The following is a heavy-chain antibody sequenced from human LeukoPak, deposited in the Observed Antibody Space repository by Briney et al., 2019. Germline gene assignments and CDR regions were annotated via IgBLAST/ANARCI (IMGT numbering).Heavy chain of an antibody. CDR1: GFTFSSYG. V-gene: IGHV3-33*01. CDR3: ASTSGWYEPIDY. D-gene: IGHD6-19*01. Sequence: GGSLRLSCAASGFTFSSYGMHWVRQAPGKGLEWVAVIWYDGSNKYYADSVKGRCTISRDNSKNTLYLQRNSLRAEDTAVYYCASTSGWYEPIDYWGQGTLVTVSS. J-gene: IGHJ4*02. CDR2: IWYDGSNK.